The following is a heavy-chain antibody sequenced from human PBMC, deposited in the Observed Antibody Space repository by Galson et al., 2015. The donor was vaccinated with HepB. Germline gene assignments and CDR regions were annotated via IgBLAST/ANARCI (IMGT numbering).Heavy chain of an antibody. J-gene: IGHJ4*02. V-gene: IGHV1-69*02. CDR2: IIPILGIA. D-gene: IGHD5-24*01. CDR1: GGTFSSYT. Sequence: SVKVSCKASGGTFSSYTISWVRQAPGQGLEWMGRIIPILGIANYAQKFQGRVTITADKSTSTAYMELSSLRSEDTAVYYCASRDGYNGFDYWGQGTLVTVSS. CDR3: ASRDGYNGFDY.